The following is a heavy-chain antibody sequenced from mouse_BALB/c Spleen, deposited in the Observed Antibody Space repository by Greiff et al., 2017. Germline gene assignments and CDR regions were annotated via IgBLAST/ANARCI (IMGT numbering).Heavy chain of an antibody. Sequence: VHVKQSGAELVKPGASVKLSCTASGFNIKDTYMHWVKQRPEQGLEWIGRIDPANGNTKYDPKFQGKATITADTSSNTAYLQLSSLTSEDTAVYYCARRLRFAYWGQGTLVTVSA. CDR2: IDPANGNT. CDR3: ARRLRFAY. D-gene: IGHD2-13*01. V-gene: IGHV14-3*02. J-gene: IGHJ3*01. CDR1: GFNIKDTY.